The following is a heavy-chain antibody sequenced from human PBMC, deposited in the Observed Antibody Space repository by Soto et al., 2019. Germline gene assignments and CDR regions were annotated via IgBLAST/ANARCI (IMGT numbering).Heavy chain of an antibody. D-gene: IGHD2-15*01. CDR1: GFTFSSYG. Sequence: GGSLRLSCAASGFTFSSYGMHWVRQAPGKGLEWVAVIWYDGSNKYYADSVKGRFTISRDNSKNTLYLQMNSLRAEDTAVYYCARMGCSGGSCYHPSYYYYYMDVWGKGTTVTVSS. J-gene: IGHJ6*03. CDR3: ARMGCSGGSCYHPSYYYYYMDV. CDR2: IWYDGSNK. V-gene: IGHV3-33*01.